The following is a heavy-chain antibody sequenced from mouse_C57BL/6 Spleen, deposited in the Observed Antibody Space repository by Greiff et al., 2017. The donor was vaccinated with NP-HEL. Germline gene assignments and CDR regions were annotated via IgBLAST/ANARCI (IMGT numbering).Heavy chain of an antibody. D-gene: IGHD1-2*01. CDR2: IYPGDGDT. CDR1: GYAFSSYW. V-gene: IGHV1-80*01. CDR3: ARTLLRDLGDY. Sequence: VKLQESGAELVKPGASVKISCKASGYAFSSYWMNWVKQRPGKGLEWIGQIYPGDGDTNYNGKFKGKATLTADKSSSTAYMQLSSLTSEDSAVYFCARTLLRDLGDYWGQGTSVTVSS. J-gene: IGHJ4*01.